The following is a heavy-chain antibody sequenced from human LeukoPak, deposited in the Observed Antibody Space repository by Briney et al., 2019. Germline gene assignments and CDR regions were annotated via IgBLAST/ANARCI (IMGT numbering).Heavy chain of an antibody. CDR2: ISRNGGST. CDR3: VKESGFMVAPNSAFDI. J-gene: IGHJ3*02. CDR1: GLTFNRYP. V-gene: IGHV3-64D*06. D-gene: IGHD4/OR15-4a*01. Sequence: GGSLRLSCSASGLTFNRYPVHWVRQAPGRGLEYVCGISRNGGSTYYADSVKGRFTISRDNSKNTLYLQMSSLRAEDTAVYYCVKESGFMVAPNSAFDIWGQGTMVTVSS.